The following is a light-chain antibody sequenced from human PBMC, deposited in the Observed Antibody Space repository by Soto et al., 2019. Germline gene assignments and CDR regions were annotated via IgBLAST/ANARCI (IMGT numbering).Light chain of an antibody. V-gene: IGKV3-11*01. J-gene: IGKJ5*01. Sequence: EIVLTQSPATLSLSPGERATLSCRASQSLSRSLAWYQQKPGQAPRLLIYDASNRATGIPARFSGTGSGTDFTLTINNLEPEDFAVYYCQVRTNWSIAFGQGTRLEIK. CDR2: DAS. CDR3: QVRTNWSIA. CDR1: QSLSRS.